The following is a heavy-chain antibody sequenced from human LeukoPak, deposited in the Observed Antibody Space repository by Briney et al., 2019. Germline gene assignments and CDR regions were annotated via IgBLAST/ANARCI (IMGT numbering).Heavy chain of an antibody. J-gene: IGHJ4*02. CDR1: GFTFSSYE. Sequence: GGSLRLSCAASGFTFSSYEMNWVRQAPGKGLEWVSSISSSNSYIYNADSVKGRFTISRDNAKNSLYLQMNSLRAEDTAVHYCARDQGLLVVAGRFGYWGQGTLVTVSS. CDR2: ISSSNSYI. V-gene: IGHV3-21*01. D-gene: IGHD6-19*01. CDR3: ARDQGLLVVAGRFGY.